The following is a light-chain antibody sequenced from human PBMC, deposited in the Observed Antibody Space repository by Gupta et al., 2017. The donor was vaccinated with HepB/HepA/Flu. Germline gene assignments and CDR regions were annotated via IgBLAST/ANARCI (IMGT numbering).Light chain of an antibody. CDR2: GAS. CDR3: QLYDGRPPLT. CDR1: QSVSRN. J-gene: IGKJ4*01. V-gene: IGKV3-15*01. Sequence: ETLMTQSPATLSGSPGERVTLSCRASQSVSRNLAWYQKKPGKAPRLLIYGASTRATGIPARFIGSGFXTEXPLTISXRQSEDFAVYYCQLYDGRPPLTFGXGTKVEIK.